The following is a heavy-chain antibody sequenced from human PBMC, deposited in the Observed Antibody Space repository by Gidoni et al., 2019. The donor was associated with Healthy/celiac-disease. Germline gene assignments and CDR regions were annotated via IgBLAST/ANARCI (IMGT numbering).Heavy chain of an antibody. CDR1: GYSISSGYS. CDR2: IYHSGST. J-gene: IGHJ6*03. D-gene: IGHD2-2*02. CDR3: ARGPRNCSSTSCYTYYMDV. V-gene: IGHV4-38-2*02. Sequence: QVQLQESGPGLVKPSETLSLTCTVSGYSISSGYSWGWIRQPPGKGLEWIGSIYHSGSTYYNPSLKSRVTISVDTTKNQFSLKLSSVTAADTAVYYCARGPRNCSSTSCYTYYMDVWGKGTTVTVSS.